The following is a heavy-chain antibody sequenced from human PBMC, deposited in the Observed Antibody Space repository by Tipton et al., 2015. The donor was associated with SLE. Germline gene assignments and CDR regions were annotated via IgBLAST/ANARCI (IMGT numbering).Heavy chain of an antibody. J-gene: IGHJ4*02. D-gene: IGHD2-2*02. CDR1: GYTFTGYY. V-gene: IGHV1-2*02. Sequence: QLVQSGPEVKKPGASVKVSCKASGYTFTGYYMHWVRQAPGQGLEWMGWINPNSGGTNYAQKFQGRVTMTRDTSISTAYMELSSLRSDDTAVYYCARTRDRGYCSSTSCYSGALDYWGQGTLVTVSS. CDR3: ARTRDRGYCSSTSCYSGALDY. CDR2: INPNSGGT.